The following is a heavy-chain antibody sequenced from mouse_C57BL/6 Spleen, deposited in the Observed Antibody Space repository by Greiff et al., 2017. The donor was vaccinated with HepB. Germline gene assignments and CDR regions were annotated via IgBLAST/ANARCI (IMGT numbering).Heavy chain of an antibody. CDR3: ARPDYYGSSYSFDY. CDR1: GYTFTSYW. CDR2: IHPNSGST. J-gene: IGHJ2*01. V-gene: IGHV1-64*01. Sequence: QVQLQQPGAELVKPGASVKLSCKASGYTFTSYWMHWVKQRPGQGLEWIGMIHPNSGSTNYNEKFKSKATLTVDKSSSTAYMQLSSLTSEDSAVYYCARPDYYGSSYSFDYWGQGTTLTVSS. D-gene: IGHD1-1*01.